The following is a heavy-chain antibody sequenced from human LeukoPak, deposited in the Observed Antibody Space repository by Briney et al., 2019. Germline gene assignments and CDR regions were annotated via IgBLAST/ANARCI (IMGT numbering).Heavy chain of an antibody. CDR3: SIYYGSGCFYSLRY. J-gene: IGHJ4*02. CDR1: GYTFTGYY. Sequence: ASVTVSCTASGYTFTGYYMHWVRQAPGQGLEWMGWINPNSGGTNYAEKFQGRVTITRDTSISTAYMELRRLRSDDTAVYHCSIYYGSGCFYSLRYWGQGTLVTVSS. CDR2: INPNSGGT. V-gene: IGHV1-2*02. D-gene: IGHD3-10*01.